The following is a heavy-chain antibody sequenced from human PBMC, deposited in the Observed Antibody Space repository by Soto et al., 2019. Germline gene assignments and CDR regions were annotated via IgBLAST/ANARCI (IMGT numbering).Heavy chain of an antibody. CDR1: RFPFTTYG. CDR2: ISYDGSNK. J-gene: IGHJ4*02. Sequence: QVQLVESGGGVVQPGRSLRLSCAGSRFPFTTYGMHWVREGPGKGLEWVAVISYDGSNKYYADSVKGRFTISRDNSKNTLHLQMNSLRPQDTALYYCVGGQYYFDYRGQGTLVTVSS. CDR3: VGGQYYFDY. D-gene: IGHD3-10*01. V-gene: IGHV3-30*03.